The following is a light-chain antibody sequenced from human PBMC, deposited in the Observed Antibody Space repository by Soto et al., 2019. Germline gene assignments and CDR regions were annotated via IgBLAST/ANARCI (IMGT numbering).Light chain of an antibody. V-gene: IGLV2-14*01. CDR3: SSYTSSDTLV. CDR2: EVS. J-gene: IGLJ1*01. CDR1: SSDVGGYNS. Sequence: QSALTQPASVSGSPGLSITISCTGTSSDVGGYNSVSWYQQHPGKAPKLLIHEVSDRPSGVSSRFSGSKSGNTASLTISGLQAEDEADYYCSSYTSSDTLVFGTGTKVTGL.